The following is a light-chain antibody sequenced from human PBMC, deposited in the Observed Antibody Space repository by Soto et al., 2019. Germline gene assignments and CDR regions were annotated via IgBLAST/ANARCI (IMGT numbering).Light chain of an antibody. V-gene: IGKV1-5*01. Sequence: DIQMTQSPSTLSASVGDGVTITCRASPNISVWLAWYQQRPGKAPKFLMYDASSLETGVPSRFSGSGSGTEFTLTIRSLQPDDSANYYCQQYDSSSPTFGQGTKLEIK. J-gene: IGKJ2*01. CDR2: DAS. CDR3: QQYDSSSPT. CDR1: PNISVW.